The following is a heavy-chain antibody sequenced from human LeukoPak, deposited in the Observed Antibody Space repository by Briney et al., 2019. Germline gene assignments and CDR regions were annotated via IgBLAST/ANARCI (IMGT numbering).Heavy chain of an antibody. CDR2: IYTSGST. Sequence: SETLSLTCTVSGGSISSYYWSWIRQPPGKGLEWIGYIYTSGSTNYNPSLKSRVTISVDTSKNQFSLKLSSVTAADTAVYYCARQQRYYGLYYFDYWGQGTLVTVSS. CDR3: ARQQRYYGLYYFDY. CDR1: GGSISSYY. D-gene: IGHD3-10*01. J-gene: IGHJ4*02. V-gene: IGHV4-4*09.